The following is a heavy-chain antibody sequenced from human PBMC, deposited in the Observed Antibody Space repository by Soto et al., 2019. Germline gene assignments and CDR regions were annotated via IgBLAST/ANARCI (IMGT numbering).Heavy chain of an antibody. V-gene: IGHV4-34*01. CDR1: GGSFSGYY. D-gene: IGHD6-19*01. CDR2: INHSGVT. J-gene: IGHJ6*02. Sequence: QVQLQQWGAGLLKPSGTLSLTCAVYGGSFSGYYWSWIRQPPGKGLEWIGEINHSGVTNYKPSLKRRVTXSXDXXKNQFSLQLKSVTAADTALYYCARFSGSYYYAMDVWGQGSTVTVSS. CDR3: ARFSGSYYYAMDV.